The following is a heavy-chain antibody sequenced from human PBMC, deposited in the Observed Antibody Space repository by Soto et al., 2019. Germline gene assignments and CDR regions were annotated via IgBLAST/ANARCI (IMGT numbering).Heavy chain of an antibody. Sequence: QVQLQESGPGLVKPSETLSLSCGVSGGSISQYYWSWIRQPAGKGLEWIGRIYSGGSTNYNPSLESPVHKAVDTAQNKVPPELSPVNPADTGGDFLARGPGGFGDFSLDYWGQGTLVTVSS. CDR1: GGSISQYY. D-gene: IGHD3-10*01. CDR3: ARGPGGFGDFSLDY. CDR2: IYSGGST. V-gene: IGHV4-4*07. J-gene: IGHJ4*02.